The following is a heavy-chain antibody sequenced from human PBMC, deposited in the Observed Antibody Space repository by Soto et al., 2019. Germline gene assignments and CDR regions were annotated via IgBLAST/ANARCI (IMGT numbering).Heavy chain of an antibody. Sequence: SETLSLTCSLYSGSLSGYYWSWIRQPPGKGLEWIGEISPSGTTNYSPSLKSRVSISVDTSKNQFSLNLTSLTAADTAVYYCARAPKVSGSAQTRPDFWGQGSWSPSPQ. J-gene: IGHJ4*02. D-gene: IGHD6-6*01. CDR2: ISPSGTT. CDR3: ARAPKVSGSAQTRPDF. V-gene: IGHV4-34*01. CDR1: SGSLSGYY.